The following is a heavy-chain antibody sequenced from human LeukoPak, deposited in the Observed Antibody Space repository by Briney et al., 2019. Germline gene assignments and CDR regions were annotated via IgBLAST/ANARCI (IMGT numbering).Heavy chain of an antibody. CDR3: ARSLPPLAAVFDY. J-gene: IGHJ4*02. Sequence: KGLERVASIRKDGNDKYYMDSVKGRFTISRDDAKNSLFLQMNSLRDEDTAVYYCARSLPPLAAVFDYWGQGTLVTVSS. CDR2: IRKDGNDK. V-gene: IGHV3-7*01. D-gene: IGHD6-13*01.